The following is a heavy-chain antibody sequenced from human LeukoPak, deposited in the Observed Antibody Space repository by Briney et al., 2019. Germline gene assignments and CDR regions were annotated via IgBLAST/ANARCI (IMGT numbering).Heavy chain of an antibody. CDR2: IREERGQE. CDR1: GFTFTSYW. J-gene: IGHJ5*02. V-gene: IGHV3-7*03. CDR3: ASLDTAKQPLANH. Sequence: GGSLRLSCAASGFTFTSYWMSWVRQAPGKGLEWVANIREERGQEYYVDSVKGRFTISKNSAKNSLYLQMNTLRVEDTAMYYCASLDTAKQPLANHWGQGTLVTVSS. D-gene: IGHD5-18*01.